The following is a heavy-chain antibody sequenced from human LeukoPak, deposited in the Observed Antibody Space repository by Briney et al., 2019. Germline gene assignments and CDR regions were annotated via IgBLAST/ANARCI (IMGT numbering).Heavy chain of an antibody. CDR2: IYYSGST. V-gene: IGHV4-59*01. D-gene: IGHD3-10*01. CDR1: GGSISSYY. Sequence: SETLSLTCTVSGGSISSYYWSWIRQPPGKGLEWIGYIYYSGSTNYNPSLKSRVTISVDPSKNQFSLKLSSVTAADTAVYYCARGFMRGVLDYWGQGTLVTVSS. J-gene: IGHJ4*02. CDR3: ARGFMRGVLDY.